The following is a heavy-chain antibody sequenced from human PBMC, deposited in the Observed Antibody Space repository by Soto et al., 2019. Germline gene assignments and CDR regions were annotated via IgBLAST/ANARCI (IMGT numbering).Heavy chain of an antibody. CDR2: ISGGGSNT. D-gene: IGHD4-4*01. CDR1: GFPFSSYV. CDR3: AKDSNKYSSSLRGRYLDY. Sequence: TGGSLRLSCAASGFPFSSYVMSWVRQAPGKGLEWVSGISGGGSNTFYADSVKGRFTISRDNSKNTLLLQMNSLGAEDTAVYYCAKDSNKYSSSLRGRYLDYWGQGIGVTVSS. V-gene: IGHV3-23*01. J-gene: IGHJ4*02.